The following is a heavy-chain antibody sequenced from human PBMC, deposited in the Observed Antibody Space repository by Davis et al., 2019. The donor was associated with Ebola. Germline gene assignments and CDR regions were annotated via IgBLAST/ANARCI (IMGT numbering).Heavy chain of an antibody. CDR1: GFTVSSNY. CDR2: IYNGGST. J-gene: IGHJ4*02. CDR3: ARREAGSNWSVDY. D-gene: IGHD6-13*01. Sequence: GESLKISCAASGFTVSSNYMSWVRQAPGKGLEWVSVIYNGGSTYYADSVKGRFTISRDNAKNSLYLQMNSLRAEDTAVYYCARREAGSNWSVDYWGQGTLVTVSS. V-gene: IGHV3-53*01.